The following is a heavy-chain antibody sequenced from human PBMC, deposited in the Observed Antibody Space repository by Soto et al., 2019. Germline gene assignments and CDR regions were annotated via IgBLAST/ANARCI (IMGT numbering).Heavy chain of an antibody. V-gene: IGHV4-59*01. Sequence: SETLSLTCTVSGGSISSYYWSWIRQPPGKGLEWIGYIYYSGSTNYNPSLKSRVTISVDTSKNQFSLKLSSVPAADTAVYYCSRGFYVWGSYPHACDICGQGTMVTVSS. CDR2: IYYSGST. CDR3: SRGFYVWGSYPHACDI. D-gene: IGHD3-16*02. CDR1: GGSISSYY. J-gene: IGHJ3*02.